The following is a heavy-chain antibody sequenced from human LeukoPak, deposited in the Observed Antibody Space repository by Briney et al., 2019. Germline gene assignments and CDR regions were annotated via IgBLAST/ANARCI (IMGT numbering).Heavy chain of an antibody. V-gene: IGHV1-2*02. Sequence: EASVTVSCKASGYTFTGYYMHWVRQAPAQGLEWMGWINPNSGGTNYAKKFQGRVTTTRDTSISTAYMELSRLRSDDTAVYYCARDDGAYYYDSSGYYDAFDIWGQGTMVTVSS. CDR2: INPNSGGT. J-gene: IGHJ3*02. D-gene: IGHD3-22*01. CDR1: GYTFTGYY. CDR3: ARDDGAYYYDSSGYYDAFDI.